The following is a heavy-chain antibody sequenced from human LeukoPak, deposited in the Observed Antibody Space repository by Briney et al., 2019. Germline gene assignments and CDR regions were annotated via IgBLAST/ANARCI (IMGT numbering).Heavy chain of an antibody. CDR3: ARQWLGTYY. CDR1: GGSFSGYY. D-gene: IGHD6-19*01. Sequence: PSETLSLTCAVYGGSFSGYYWTWIRQPPGKGLEWIGSIYYSGSTYYNPSLKSRVTISVDTSKNQFSLKLSSVTAADTAVYYCARQWLGTYYWGQGTLVTVSS. V-gene: IGHV4-34*01. J-gene: IGHJ4*02. CDR2: IYYSGST.